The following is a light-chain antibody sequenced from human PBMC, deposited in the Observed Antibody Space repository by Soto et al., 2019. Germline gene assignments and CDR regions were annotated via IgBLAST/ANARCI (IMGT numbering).Light chain of an antibody. CDR3: HQYGSSART. CDR1: QRVSTSY. CDR2: GAS. V-gene: IGKV3-20*01. J-gene: IGKJ1*01. Sequence: ERVLTQSPGTPSLSPGERATRSCRASQRVSTSYLAWYQKKHGQAPRHLIYGASSRATGIPDRVSGSGSGRVFNLTISRLDRDDVAVYDGHQYGSSARTFGQGTKVVLK.